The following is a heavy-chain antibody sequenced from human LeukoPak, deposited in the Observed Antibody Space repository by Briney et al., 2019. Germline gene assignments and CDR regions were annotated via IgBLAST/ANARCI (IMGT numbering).Heavy chain of an antibody. Sequence: GGSLRLSCAASGFTFSSYEMNWVRQAPGKGLEWVSYISSSGSTIYYADSVKGRFTISRDSAKNSLYLQMNSLRAEDTAVYYCARAHRIQLWSRSYYFDYWGQGTLVTVSS. J-gene: IGHJ4*02. CDR3: ARAHRIQLWSRSYYFDY. D-gene: IGHD5-18*01. V-gene: IGHV3-48*03. CDR1: GFTFSSYE. CDR2: ISSSGSTI.